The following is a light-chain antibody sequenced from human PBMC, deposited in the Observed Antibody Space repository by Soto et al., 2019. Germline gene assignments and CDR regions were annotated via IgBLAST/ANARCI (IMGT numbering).Light chain of an antibody. J-gene: IGKJ1*01. CDR2: DAS. CDR1: QNINNW. CDR3: QHMRT. Sequence: DIHLTQSPSTLSASIWDRVTITCRASQNINNWIAWYQQTPGKAPKFLIYDASTLESGVPSRFSGSGFGTEFSLTISSLQPDDFGSYYCQHMRTFGQGTKVDIK. V-gene: IGKV1-5*01.